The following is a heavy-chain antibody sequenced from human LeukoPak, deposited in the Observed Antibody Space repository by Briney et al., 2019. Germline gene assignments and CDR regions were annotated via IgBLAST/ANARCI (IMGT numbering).Heavy chain of an antibody. Sequence: GGSLRLSCAASGFTFGAYTMNWVRQAPGKGLEWDSGISGSGGSTYYADSVKGRFTISRDNSKNTLYLQMNSLRAEDTAVYYCAKDRTMIVVANWFDPWGQGTLVTVSS. CDR2: ISGSGGST. J-gene: IGHJ5*02. V-gene: IGHV3-23*01. CDR1: GFTFGAYT. CDR3: AKDRTMIVVANWFDP. D-gene: IGHD3-22*01.